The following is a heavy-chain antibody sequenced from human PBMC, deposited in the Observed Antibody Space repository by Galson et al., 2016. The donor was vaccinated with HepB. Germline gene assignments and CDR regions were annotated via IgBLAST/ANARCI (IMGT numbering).Heavy chain of an antibody. V-gene: IGHV3-7*01. CDR2: TKEDGSGK. CDR1: GFTFSRFW. J-gene: IGHJ2*01. D-gene: IGHD3-10*01. CDR3: ARHMVRGVYGHCYFDL. Sequence: SLRLSCAASGFTFSRFWMSWVRQAPGKGPEWVANTKEDGSGKYYVDSVKGRFTISRDNAKNSLYLQMKSLRAEDTAVYYCARHMVRGVYGHCYFDLWGRGTLVTVPS.